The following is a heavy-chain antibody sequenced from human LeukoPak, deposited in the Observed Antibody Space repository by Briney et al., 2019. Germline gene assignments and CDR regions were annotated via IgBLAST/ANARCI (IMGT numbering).Heavy chain of an antibody. Sequence: GGSLRLSCTASGFTFGDYALTWVRQAPGKGLEWVGFISRKAYGGTAAYAASVKGRFSISRDDSGSIVYLQMNSLKTEDTAVYYCTRGPGIAVTGSYYWGQGTLVTVSS. CDR3: TRGPGIAVTGSYY. CDR2: ISRKAYGGTA. CDR1: GFTFGDYA. V-gene: IGHV3-49*04. J-gene: IGHJ4*02. D-gene: IGHD6-19*01.